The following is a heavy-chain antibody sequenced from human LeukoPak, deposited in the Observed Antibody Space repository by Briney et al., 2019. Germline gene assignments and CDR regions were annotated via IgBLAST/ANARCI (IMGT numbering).Heavy chain of an antibody. Sequence: ASVKVSCKASGGTFSSYAISWVRQAPGQGLEWMGRIIPILGIANYAQKFQGRVTITADKSTSTAYMELSSLRSEDTAVYYCASPLRIRLPLGFYYYYGMDVWGQGTTVTVSS. CDR3: ASPLRIRLPLGFYYYYGMDV. V-gene: IGHV1-69*04. CDR2: IIPILGIA. J-gene: IGHJ6*02. D-gene: IGHD5-12*01. CDR1: GGTFSSYA.